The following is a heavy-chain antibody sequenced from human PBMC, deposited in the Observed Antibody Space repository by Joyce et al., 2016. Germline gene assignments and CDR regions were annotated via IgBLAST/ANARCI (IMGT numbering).Heavy chain of an antibody. J-gene: IGHJ6*02. CDR1: AGSFSGDY. Sequence: VQLQQSGAGLLKPSETLSLTCAVSAGSFSGDYWRWVRQSPGKGLEWIGEINHGGTTYYHPSFNNRLTMSVDTSKKLVALILTSVTAADAAVYYCAGVNDGSGSRDYYYYNLDVWGQGTTVIVSS. V-gene: IGHV4-34*02. CDR2: INHGGTT. CDR3: AGVNDGSGSRDYYYYNLDV. D-gene: IGHD3-10*01.